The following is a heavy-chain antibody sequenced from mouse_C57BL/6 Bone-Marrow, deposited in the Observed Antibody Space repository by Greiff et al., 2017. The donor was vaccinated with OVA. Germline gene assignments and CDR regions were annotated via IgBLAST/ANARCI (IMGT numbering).Heavy chain of an antibody. Sequence: EVKLMESGGGLVKPGGSLKLSCAASGFTFSDYGMHWVRQAPEKGLEWVAYISSGSSTIYYADTVKGRFTISRDNAKNTLFLQMTSLRSEDTAMYYCARLAQATSAYWGQGTLVTVSA. D-gene: IGHD3-2*02. CDR1: GFTFSDYG. V-gene: IGHV5-17*01. J-gene: IGHJ3*01. CDR2: ISSGSSTI. CDR3: ARLAQATSAY.